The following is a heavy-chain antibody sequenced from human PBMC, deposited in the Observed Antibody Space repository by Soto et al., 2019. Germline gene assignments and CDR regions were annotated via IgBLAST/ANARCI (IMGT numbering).Heavy chain of an antibody. V-gene: IGHV3-21*01. CDR3: ARVDDILTGYAIDAFDI. CDR2: ISSSRSYI. CDR1: GFTFSSYS. J-gene: IGHJ3*02. D-gene: IGHD3-9*01. Sequence: EVQLVESGGGLVKPGGSLRLSCAASGFTFSSYSMNWVRQAPGTGLEWVSSISSSRSYIYYADSVKGRFTISRDNAKNSLYLQMNSLRAEDTAVYYCARVDDILTGYAIDAFDIWGQGTMVTVAS.